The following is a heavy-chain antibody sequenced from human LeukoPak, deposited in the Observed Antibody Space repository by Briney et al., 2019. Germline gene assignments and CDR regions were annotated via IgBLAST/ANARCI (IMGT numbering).Heavy chain of an antibody. J-gene: IGHJ5*02. Sequence: ASVKVSCKASGYTFTSYHMHWVRQAPGQGLEWMGIINPSGGTTNYAQKFRGRVTMTRDMSTSTVYMELSRLRSDDTAVYYCARDSSGWYHWFDPWGQGTLVTVSS. CDR3: ARDSSGWYHWFDP. D-gene: IGHD6-19*01. CDR1: GYTFTSYH. V-gene: IGHV1-46*01. CDR2: INPSGGTT.